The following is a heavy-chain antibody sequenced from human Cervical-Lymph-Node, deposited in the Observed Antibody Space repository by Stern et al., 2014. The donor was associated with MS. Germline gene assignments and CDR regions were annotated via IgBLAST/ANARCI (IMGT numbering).Heavy chain of an antibody. Sequence: EVQLVQSGGGLVKPGGSLRLSCAASGFTFSSYSMNWVRHAPGKGLERVASISSGGSYIYYADSLKGRFTISRDNAKNSLYLQMNSLRAEDTAVYYCARGRGGNYRYYFDYWGQGTLVTVSS. CDR1: GFTFSSYS. V-gene: IGHV3-21*01. J-gene: IGHJ4*02. CDR3: ARGRGGNYRYYFDY. D-gene: IGHD4-23*01. CDR2: ISSGGSYI.